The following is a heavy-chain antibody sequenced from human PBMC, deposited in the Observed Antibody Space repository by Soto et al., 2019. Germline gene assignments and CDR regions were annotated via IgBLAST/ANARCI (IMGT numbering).Heavy chain of an antibody. V-gene: IGHV2-5*02. Sequence: QITLKESGPTLVKPTQTLTLTCTFSGFSLSTSGAGLGWIRQPPGKALEWLALIYWDDGKVYSPSLKNRITITTDTSKNQVVLTMTNMDPVDTATYYCAHHRYYDRSGYYSPYFDYWGQGTLVTVSS. CDR3: AHHRYYDRSGYYSPYFDY. J-gene: IGHJ4*02. D-gene: IGHD3-22*01. CDR2: IYWDDGK. CDR1: GFSLSTSGAG.